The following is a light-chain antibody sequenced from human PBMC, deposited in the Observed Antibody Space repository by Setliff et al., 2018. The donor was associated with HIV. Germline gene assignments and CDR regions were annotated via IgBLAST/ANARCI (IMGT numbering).Light chain of an antibody. V-gene: IGLV1-40*01. CDR3: QSYDRSLGGVYV. CDR1: TSNIGAGYD. CDR2: GST. Sequence: ALAQPPSVSGAPGQRVTISCTGTTSNIGAGYDVHWYQQLPGTPPKLLIYGSTNRPSGVPARFSGSKSGPSASLAISGLQAEDEADYYCQSYDRSLGGVYVFGSGTKVTVL. J-gene: IGLJ1*01.